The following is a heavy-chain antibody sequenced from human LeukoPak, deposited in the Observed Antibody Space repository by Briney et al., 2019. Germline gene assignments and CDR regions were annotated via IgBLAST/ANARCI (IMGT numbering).Heavy chain of an antibody. CDR2: IYYSGST. Sequence: SETLSLTCAVYGGSFSGYYWSWIRQPPGKGLEWIGSIYYSGSTYYNPSLKSRVTISVDTSKNQFSLKLSSVTAADTAVYYCARVGAPVTTFDYWGQGTLVTVSS. J-gene: IGHJ4*02. V-gene: IGHV4-34*01. D-gene: IGHD4-17*01. CDR3: ARVGAPVTTFDY. CDR1: GGSFSGYY.